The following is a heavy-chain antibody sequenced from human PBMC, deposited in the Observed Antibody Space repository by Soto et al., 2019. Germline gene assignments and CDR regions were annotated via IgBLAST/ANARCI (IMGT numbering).Heavy chain of an antibody. Sequence: QVQLQQWGAGLLKPSETLSLTCAVYGGSFSGYYWSWIRQPPGKGLEWIGEINHSGSTNYNPSLKSRVTISVDTSKNQFSLKLSSVTAADTAVYYCARRPIVVVPAAILDAFDIWGQGTMVTVSS. V-gene: IGHV4-34*01. D-gene: IGHD2-2*01. CDR2: INHSGST. J-gene: IGHJ3*02. CDR1: GGSFSGYY. CDR3: ARRPIVVVPAAILDAFDI.